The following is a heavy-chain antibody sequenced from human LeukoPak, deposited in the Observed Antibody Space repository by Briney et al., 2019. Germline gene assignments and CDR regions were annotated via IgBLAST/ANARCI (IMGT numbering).Heavy chain of an antibody. Sequence: SETLSLTCTVSGGSISSGGYYWSWIRQPPGKGLEWIGYIYHSGSTYYNPSLKSRVTISVDRSKNQFSLKLSSVTAADTAVYYCASYSGSAASKGAFDIWGQGTMVTVSS. V-gene: IGHV4-30-2*01. CDR1: GGSISSGGYY. D-gene: IGHD1-26*01. CDR2: IYHSGST. CDR3: ASYSGSAASKGAFDI. J-gene: IGHJ3*02.